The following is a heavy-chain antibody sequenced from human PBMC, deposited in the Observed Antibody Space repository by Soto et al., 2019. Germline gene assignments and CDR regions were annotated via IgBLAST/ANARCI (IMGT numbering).Heavy chain of an antibody. Sequence: QVRLQESGPGLVEPSGTLSLTCAVSGDSVSSSSCWSWVRQAPGKGPEWIGEIYHSGTFNYNPSLANRAFVSVDKDRHQLPPNLKSVTAAETAVYYCVKSVPGATWQNSGMEVWGQGTTVTVSS. J-gene: IGHJ6*02. V-gene: IGHV4-4*02. CDR1: GDSVSSSSC. CDR2: IYHSGTF. D-gene: IGHD6-19*01. CDR3: VKSVPGATWQNSGMEV.